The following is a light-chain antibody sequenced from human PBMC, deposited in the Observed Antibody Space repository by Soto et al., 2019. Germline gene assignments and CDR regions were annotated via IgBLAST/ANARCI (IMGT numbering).Light chain of an antibody. V-gene: IGKV2-28*01. Sequence: DIVMTQSPLSLPVTAGEPASISCRSSQSLLHHNGNNYLNWYLQKPGQSPQLLIYLGSNRASGVPDRFSGSGSGTDFALKISRVEAEDIGVYYCLQALQTPPTFGQGTRLEIK. CDR3: LQALQTPPT. CDR1: QSLLHHNGNNY. J-gene: IGKJ5*01. CDR2: LGS.